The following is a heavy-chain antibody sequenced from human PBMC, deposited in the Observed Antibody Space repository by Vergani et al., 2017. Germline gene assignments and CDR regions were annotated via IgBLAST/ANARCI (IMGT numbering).Heavy chain of an antibody. J-gene: IGHJ4*02. CDR2: IYTSGST. CDR3: ASEVAARPRLDY. D-gene: IGHD6-6*01. Sequence: QVQLQESGPGLVKPSQTLSLTCTVSGGSISSGSYYWSWIRQPAGKGLEWIGRIYTSGSTNYNPSLKSRVTISVDTSKNQFSLKLSSVTAADTAVYYCASEVAARPRLDYWGQGTLVTVSS. CDR1: GGSISSGSYY. V-gene: IGHV4-61*02.